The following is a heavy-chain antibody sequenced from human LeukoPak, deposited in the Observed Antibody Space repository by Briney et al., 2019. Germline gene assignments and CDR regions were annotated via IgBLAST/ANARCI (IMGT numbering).Heavy chain of an antibody. CDR2: IKQDGSEK. CDR3: ATGVGYSSGWYTLDY. CDR1: GFTFSSYW. D-gene: IGHD6-19*01. J-gene: IGHJ4*02. Sequence: PGGSLRLSCAASGFTFSSYWMSWVRQAPGKGLEWVANIKQDGSEKYYVDSVKGRFTISRDSAKNSLYLQMNSLRAEDTAVYYCATGVGYSSGWYTLDYWGQGTLVTVSS. V-gene: IGHV3-7*03.